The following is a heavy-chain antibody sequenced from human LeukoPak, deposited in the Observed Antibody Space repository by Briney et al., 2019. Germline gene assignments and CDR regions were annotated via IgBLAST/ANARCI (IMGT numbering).Heavy chain of an antibody. J-gene: IGHJ2*01. D-gene: IGHD2-8*01. CDR1: GFTFSNYA. V-gene: IGHV3-23*01. CDR2: ISSDGTTP. Sequence: PGGSLRLSCAATGFTFSNYAMSWVRQAPGKGLEWVSAISSDGTTPYYTDSVRGRFTISRDNSMDTLYLQMNSLRAEDAGMYYCAKQMGPPWYFHLWGRGTLVTVSS. CDR3: AKQMGPPWYFHL.